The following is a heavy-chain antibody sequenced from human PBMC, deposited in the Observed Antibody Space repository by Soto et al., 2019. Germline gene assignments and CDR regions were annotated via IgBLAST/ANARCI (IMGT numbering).Heavy chain of an antibody. V-gene: IGHV4-59*08. CDR1: GGSISSYY. CDR3: ARHPSWYFDY. Sequence: SSETLSLTCTVSGGSISSYYWSWIRQPPGKGLEWIGYIYYSGSTNYNPSLKSRVTISVDTSKNQFSLKLSSVTAADTAVYYCARHPSWYFDYWGQGTLVTVSS. D-gene: IGHD2-2*01. J-gene: IGHJ4*02. CDR2: IYYSGST.